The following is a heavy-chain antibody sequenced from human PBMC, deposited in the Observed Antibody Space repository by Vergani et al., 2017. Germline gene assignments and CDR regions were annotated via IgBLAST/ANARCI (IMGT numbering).Heavy chain of an antibody. CDR3: ARVATIFGNWFDP. V-gene: IGHV4-59*01. CDR2: IHYSGST. D-gene: IGHD3-3*01. J-gene: IGHJ5*02. Sequence: QVQLQESGPGLVKPSETLSLTCTVSGGSISSYYWSWIRQPPGKGLEWIGYIHYSGSTNYNPSLKSRVTISVDTSKNQFSLKLSSVTAADTAVYYCARVATIFGNWFDPWGQGTLVTVSS. CDR1: GGSISSYY.